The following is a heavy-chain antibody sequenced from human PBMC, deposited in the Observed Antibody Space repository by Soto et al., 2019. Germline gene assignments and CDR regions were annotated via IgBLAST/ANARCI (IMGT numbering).Heavy chain of an antibody. Sequence: EVQLVESGGGLVQPGGSLRLSCAASGFTFSTYWMHWIRQVPGKGLEWVSRINGDASHTYYADSVNGRFTISRDNANTTVHLDMISLRHEDTAVYYCVRDGHCTTTSCYGNWLDPWGQGTVVTVSS. CDR1: GFTFSTYW. CDR2: INGDASHT. V-gene: IGHV3-74*01. D-gene: IGHD2-2*01. CDR3: VRDGHCTTTSCYGNWLDP. J-gene: IGHJ5*02.